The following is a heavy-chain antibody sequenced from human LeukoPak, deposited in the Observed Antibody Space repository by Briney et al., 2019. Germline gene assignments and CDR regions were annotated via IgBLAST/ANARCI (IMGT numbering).Heavy chain of an antibody. Sequence: GGSLRLSCAASVFTFSSYAMHWVRQAPGKGLEWVAVISYDGSNKYYADSVKGRFTISRDNSKNTLYLQMNSLRAEDTAVYYCARAVAGTSFTNWGQGTLVTVSS. D-gene: IGHD6-19*01. CDR3: ARAVAGTSFTN. CDR1: VFTFSSYA. CDR2: ISYDGSNK. J-gene: IGHJ4*02. V-gene: IGHV3-30-3*01.